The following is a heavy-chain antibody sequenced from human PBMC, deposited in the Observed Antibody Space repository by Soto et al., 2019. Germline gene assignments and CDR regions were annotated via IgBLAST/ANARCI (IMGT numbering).Heavy chain of an antibody. D-gene: IGHD3-22*01. CDR2: IYYSGST. CDR1: GGSISSSSYY. V-gene: IGHV4-39*01. Sequence: PSETLSLTCTVSGGSISSSSYYWGWIRQPPGKGLEWIGSIYYSGSTYYNPSLKSRVTISVDTSKNQFSLKLSSVTAADTAVYYCVRRLQDSSGGAFYIWSQRTMVTVS. J-gene: IGHJ3*02. CDR3: VRRLQDSSGGAFYI.